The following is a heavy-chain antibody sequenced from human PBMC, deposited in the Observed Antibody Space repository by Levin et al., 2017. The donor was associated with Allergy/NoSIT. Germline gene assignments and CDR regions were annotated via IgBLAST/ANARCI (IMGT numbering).Heavy chain of an antibody. CDR2: IYYSGST. V-gene: IGHV4-59*08. J-gene: IGHJ4*02. CDR3: ARHNQQLVNFDY. D-gene: IGHD6-6*01. CDR1: GGSISSYY. Sequence: KSSETLSLTCTVSGGSISSYYWSWIRQPPGKGLEWIGYIYYSGSTNYNPSLKSRVTISVDTSKNQFSLKLSSVTAADTAVYYCARHNQQLVNFDYWGQGTLVTVSS.